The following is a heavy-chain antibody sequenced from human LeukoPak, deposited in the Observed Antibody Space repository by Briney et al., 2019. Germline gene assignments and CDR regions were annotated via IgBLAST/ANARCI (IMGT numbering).Heavy chain of an antibody. J-gene: IGHJ6*02. Sequence: GASVKVSCKASGYTFTSYAISWVRQAPGQGLEWMGGIIPIFGTANYAQKFQGRVTITADESTSTAYMELSSLRSEDTAVYYCARGAVGSHPYYYGMDVWGQGTTVTVSS. CDR3: ARGAVGSHPYYYGMDV. V-gene: IGHV1-69*13. CDR2: IIPIFGTA. D-gene: IGHD1-26*01. CDR1: GYTFTSYA.